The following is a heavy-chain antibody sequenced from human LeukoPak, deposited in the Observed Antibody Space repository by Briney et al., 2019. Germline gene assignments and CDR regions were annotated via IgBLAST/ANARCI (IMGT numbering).Heavy chain of an antibody. J-gene: IGHJ4*02. CDR1: GGSLSSGGFY. V-gene: IGHV4-31*03. Sequence: PSETLSLTCTVSGGSLSSGGFYWNWIRQHPEKGLEWIGYISDRGSTYYNPSLKSRLAISVETSKNQLSLKLSSVTAADTAVYYCARWRYCSSTSCGFGFDYWGQGTLVTVSS. D-gene: IGHD2-2*01. CDR3: ARWRYCSSTSCGFGFDY. CDR2: ISDRGST.